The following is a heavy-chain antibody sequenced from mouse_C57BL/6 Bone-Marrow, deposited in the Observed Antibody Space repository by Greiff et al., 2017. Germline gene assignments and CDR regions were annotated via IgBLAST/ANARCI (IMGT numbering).Heavy chain of an antibody. Sequence: EVMLVESGGGLVQPGGSLTLSCAASGFTFSDYYMYWVRPTPEQRLEWVAYISNGGGSTYYPDTVKGRFTFSRDNATNNPYLQMHRLKSEDSAILYWAGHYYYGSSHWYFDDWGKGTTVTVSS. CDR2: ISNGGGST. J-gene: IGHJ1*03. CDR1: GFTFSDYY. CDR3: AGHYYYGSSHWYFDD. D-gene: IGHD1-1*01. V-gene: IGHV5-12*01.